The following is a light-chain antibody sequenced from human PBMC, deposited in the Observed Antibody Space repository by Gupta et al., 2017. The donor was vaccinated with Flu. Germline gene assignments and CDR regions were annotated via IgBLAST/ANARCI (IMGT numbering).Light chain of an antibody. CDR3: QQYNNWPQT. V-gene: IGKV3-15*01. CDR1: QSVSSN. CDR2: GAS. Sequence: EVVMTQSPATLSVYPGERATLSCVASQSVSSNLGWFQQTPGHPPSLLIYGASTRATGIPARFSGSGSGTEFTLNKSSLQSEDFAVYYCQQYNNWPQTFGRGTKVEIK. J-gene: IGKJ1*01.